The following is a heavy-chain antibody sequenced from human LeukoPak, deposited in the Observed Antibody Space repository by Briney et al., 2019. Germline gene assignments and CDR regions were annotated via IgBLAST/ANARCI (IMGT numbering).Heavy chain of an antibody. CDR1: GGSISSSSYY. D-gene: IGHD3-9*01. V-gene: IGHV4-39*07. CDR2: IYYSGST. CDR3: ARALYDILTGNYYYMDV. Sequence: SETLSLTCTVSGGSISSSSYYWGWIRQPPGKGLEWIGSIYYSGSTYYNPSLKSRVTISVDTSKNQFSLKLSSVTAADTAVYYCARALYDILTGNYYYMDVWGKGTTVTVSS. J-gene: IGHJ6*03.